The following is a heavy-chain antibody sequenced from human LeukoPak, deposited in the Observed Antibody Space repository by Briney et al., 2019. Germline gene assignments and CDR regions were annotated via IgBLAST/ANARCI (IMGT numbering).Heavy chain of an antibody. CDR1: GFSFSSYD. Sequence: GRSLRLSCAASGFSFSSYDMHLVRQAPGKGLEWVAIIWLDGSAEYYGDSVKGRFTVSRDNSKNTLYLQMDSLRVEDTAVYYCARDLNREDFDYWGQGTLVAVSS. D-gene: IGHD1-14*01. CDR2: IWLDGSAE. V-gene: IGHV3-33*01. CDR3: ARDLNREDFDY. J-gene: IGHJ4*02.